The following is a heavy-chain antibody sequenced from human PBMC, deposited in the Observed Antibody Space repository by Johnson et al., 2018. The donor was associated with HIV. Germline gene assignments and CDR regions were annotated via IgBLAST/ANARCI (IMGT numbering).Heavy chain of an antibody. D-gene: IGHD4-17*01. CDR1: GFTFSSYG. CDR3: ARAYGDYEDAFDI. J-gene: IGHJ3*02. Sequence: QVQLVESGGGVVRPGGSLRLSCAASGFTFSSYGMHWVRQAPGKGLEWVAFIRYDGSNKYYADAVKGRFTISRDNSKNTLYLQMNSLRAGDTAVYYCARAYGDYEDAFDIWGQGTMVTVSS. CDR2: IRYDGSNK. V-gene: IGHV3-30*02.